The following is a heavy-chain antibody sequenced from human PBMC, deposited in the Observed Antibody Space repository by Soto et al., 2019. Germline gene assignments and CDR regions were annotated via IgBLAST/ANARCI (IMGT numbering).Heavy chain of an antibody. CDR2: IYPGDSDT. J-gene: IGHJ6*02. Sequence: PWESRKISCKGSGYSFTIYWIGWVRQMPGKGLECMGIIYPGDSDTRYSPSFQGQVTISADKSISNAYLQWSSLKASDTAMYYCGRDAPGVYYDNSDYYYYGMDVWGQGTTVNVSS. CDR1: GYSFTIYW. CDR3: GRDAPGVYYDNSDYYYYGMDV. D-gene: IGHD3-22*01. V-gene: IGHV5-51*01.